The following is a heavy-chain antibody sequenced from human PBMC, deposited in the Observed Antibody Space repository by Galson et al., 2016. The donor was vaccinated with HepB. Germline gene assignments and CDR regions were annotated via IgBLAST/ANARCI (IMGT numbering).Heavy chain of an antibody. Sequence: SLRLSCAGYGFTFSDYTVSWFRQAPGKGLEWVGFTRDKTYDGTTEYAASGKGRFTISSDDSKSIAQLQMNRLKSEDTAVYYCFRHGVDGYSSSFYGMDVWGQGTTVTVSS. CDR2: TRDKTYDGTT. J-gene: IGHJ6*02. CDR1: GFTFSDYT. CDR3: FRHGVDGYSSSFYGMDV. V-gene: IGHV3-49*03. D-gene: IGHD6-13*01.